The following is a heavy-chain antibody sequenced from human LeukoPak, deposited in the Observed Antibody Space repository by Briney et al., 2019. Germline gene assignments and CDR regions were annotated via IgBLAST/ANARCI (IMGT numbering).Heavy chain of an antibody. CDR2: IIPIFGTA. Sequence: ASVKVSCKASGGTFSSYAISWVRQAPGQGLEWMGGIIPIFGTANYAQKFQGRVTITTDESTSTAYMELSSLRSEDTAVYYCARDVSSRGPFDYWGQGTLVTVSS. CDR1: GGTFSSYA. CDR3: ARDVSSRGPFDY. J-gene: IGHJ4*02. V-gene: IGHV1-69*05. D-gene: IGHD2-2*01.